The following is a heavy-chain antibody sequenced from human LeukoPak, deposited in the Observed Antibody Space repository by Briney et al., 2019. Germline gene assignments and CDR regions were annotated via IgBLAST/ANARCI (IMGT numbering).Heavy chain of an antibody. D-gene: IGHD4-23*01. CDR3: ARGRPHGNDY. J-gene: IGHJ4*02. V-gene: IGHV3-74*01. Sequence: GGSLRLSCAASGFTFTSYWMHWVRQVPGKGLVWVSRIHSDGTSTNYADSVKGRFTISRDNAKNTLYLQMNSLRVEDTAVYYCARGRPHGNDYWGQGTLVTVSS. CDR1: GFTFTSYW. CDR2: IHSDGTST.